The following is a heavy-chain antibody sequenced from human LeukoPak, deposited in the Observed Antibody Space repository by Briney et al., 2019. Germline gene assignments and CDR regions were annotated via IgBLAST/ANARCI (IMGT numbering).Heavy chain of an antibody. CDR1: GYTFTSYG. D-gene: IGHD2-2*01. V-gene: IGHV1-18*01. J-gene: IGHJ4*02. Sequence: ASVKVSCKASGYTFTSYGISWVRQAPGQGLEWMGWISAYNGNTNYAQKLQGRVTMTTDTSTSTAYMELRSLRSDDTAVYYCARGRLSHCSSTSCYLGPADWWGQGTLVTVSS. CDR3: ARGRLSHCSSTSCYLGPADW. CDR2: ISAYNGNT.